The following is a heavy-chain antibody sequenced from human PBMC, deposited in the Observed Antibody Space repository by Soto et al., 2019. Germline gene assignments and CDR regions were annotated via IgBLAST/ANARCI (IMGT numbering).Heavy chain of an antibody. Sequence: EVQLLESGGGLVQPGGSLRLSCAASGFTFSSYAMSWVRQAPGKGLEWVSLITGSGSDTYYTDSVKGRFTISRDNSKNTLFLNMNSLRADDTAFYHCAKAAGSNWGTAYFQYWGQGTLVTVSS. D-gene: IGHD7-27*01. CDR1: GFTFSSYA. V-gene: IGHV3-23*01. CDR3: AKAAGSNWGTAYFQY. CDR2: ITGSGSDT. J-gene: IGHJ1*01.